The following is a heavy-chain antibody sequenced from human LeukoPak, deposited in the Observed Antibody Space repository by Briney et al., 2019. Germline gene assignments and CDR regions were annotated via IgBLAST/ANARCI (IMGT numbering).Heavy chain of an antibody. D-gene: IGHD3-9*01. CDR1: GFTFFNYA. Sequence: GGSQRLSCVASGFTFFNYAMTWVRQAPGKGLEWVSGISGSGDSTYYADSVKGRFTVSRDKSKNTLYLQMNSLRAEDTAVYYCAKTLDYDILSGYYKTFDYWGQGTLVTVSS. J-gene: IGHJ4*02. CDR3: AKTLDYDILSGYYKTFDY. V-gene: IGHV3-23*01. CDR2: ISGSGDST.